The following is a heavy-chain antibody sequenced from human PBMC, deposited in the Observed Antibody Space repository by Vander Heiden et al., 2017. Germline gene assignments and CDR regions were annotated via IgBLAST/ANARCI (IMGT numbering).Heavy chain of an antibody. Sequence: QVQLQQCGAGLLKPSETLSLTCAVYGGSLSGYYWSWIRQTPGKGLEWIGEINHGGSTNYNPSLKSRVTISVDTSKNQFSLKLSYVTAADTAVYYGARGRRGGSGLTPKSNRPFDYWGQETLVTVSS. CDR2: INHGGST. J-gene: IGHJ4*02. D-gene: IGHD3-10*01. V-gene: IGHV4-34*01. CDR3: ARGRRGGSGLTPKSNRPFDY. CDR1: GGSLSGYY.